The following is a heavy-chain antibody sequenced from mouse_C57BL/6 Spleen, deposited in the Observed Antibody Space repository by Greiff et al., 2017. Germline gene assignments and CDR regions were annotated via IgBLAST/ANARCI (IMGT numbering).Heavy chain of an antibody. CDR2: INYDGSST. CDR3: AREELRRGFDY. J-gene: IGHJ2*01. Sequence: EVQLQESEGGLVQPGSSMKLSCPASGFTFSDYYMAWVRQVPEKGLEWVANINYDGSSTYYLDSLKSRFIISRDNAKNILYLQMSSLKAEDTATYYCAREELRRGFDYWGQGTTLTVSS. D-gene: IGHD2-4*01. CDR1: GFTFSDYY. V-gene: IGHV5-16*01.